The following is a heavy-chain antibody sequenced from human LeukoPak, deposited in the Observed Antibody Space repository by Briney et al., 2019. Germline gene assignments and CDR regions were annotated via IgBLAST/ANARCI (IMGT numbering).Heavy chain of an antibody. CDR1: GYTFTSYG. V-gene: IGHV1-18*01. CDR2: ISAYNGNT. CDR3: ARGALYDFWSGYPIPLDY. Sequence: ASVKVSCKASGYTFTSYGISWVRQAPGQGLEWMGWISAYNGNTNYAQKLQGRVTMTTDTSTSTAYMELRSLRSDDTAVCYCARGALYDFWSGYPIPLDYWGQGTLVTVSS. J-gene: IGHJ4*02. D-gene: IGHD3-3*01.